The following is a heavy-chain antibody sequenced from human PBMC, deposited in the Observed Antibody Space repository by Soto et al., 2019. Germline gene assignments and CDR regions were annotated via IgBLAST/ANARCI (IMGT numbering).Heavy chain of an antibody. CDR1: GDTFSSYT. CDR3: ATSFGSGSQAFDY. CDR2: TIPILSMS. J-gene: IGHJ4*02. D-gene: IGHD3-10*01. V-gene: IGHV1-69*02. Sequence: QVHLVQSGAELKKPGSSVRVSCKASGDTFSSYTINWVRQAPGLGLEWMGRTIPILSMSNYALKFQRRLTITADKSTSTAYMELSSLRSEDTAMYYCATSFGSGSQAFDYWGQGALVTVSS.